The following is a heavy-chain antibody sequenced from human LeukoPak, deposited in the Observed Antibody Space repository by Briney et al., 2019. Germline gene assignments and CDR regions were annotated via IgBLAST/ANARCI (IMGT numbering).Heavy chain of an antibody. J-gene: IGHJ6*01. V-gene: IGHV3-74*01. D-gene: IGHD2-15*01. CDR2: INSVGRGT. CDR1: GFTFRSYW. CDR3: VSAVAEYYFGMDV. Sequence: PGGPQRLPCGASGFTFRSYWMHGFRQAPGKALVGLSRINSVGRGTGYTDSVKGRFTISRDNATNTLYLQMNSLWAENTSVYNCVSAVAEYYFGMDVGREGST.